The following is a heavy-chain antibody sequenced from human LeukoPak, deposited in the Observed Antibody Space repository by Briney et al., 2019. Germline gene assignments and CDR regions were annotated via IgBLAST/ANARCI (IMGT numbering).Heavy chain of an antibody. J-gene: IGHJ3*02. CDR1: GFTFSSYW. D-gene: IGHD1-26*01. CDR2: ISSSSSYI. V-gene: IGHV3-21*01. Sequence: GGSLRLSCAASGFTFSSYWMSWVRRAPGKGLEWVSSISSSSSYIYYADSVKGRFTISRDNAKNSLYLQMNSLRAEDTAVYYCARDLVEWERRTDAFDIWGQGTMVTVSS. CDR3: ARDLVEWERRTDAFDI.